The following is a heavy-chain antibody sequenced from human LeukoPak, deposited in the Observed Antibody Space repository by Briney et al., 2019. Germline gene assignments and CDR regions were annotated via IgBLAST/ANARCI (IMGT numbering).Heavy chain of an antibody. CDR1: GFTFSTYR. CDR3: ARGAEGIAATDSNFDY. Sequence: GSLRLSCAASGFTFSTYRMSWVRQAPGTGLEGVANIKQDGSEKHYVDSVKGRFTLSRDNAKNSLYLQMNSLRAEDTAVYFCARGAEGIAATDSNFDYWGQGTLVTVSS. J-gene: IGHJ4*02. CDR2: IKQDGSEK. V-gene: IGHV3-7*01. D-gene: IGHD6-13*01.